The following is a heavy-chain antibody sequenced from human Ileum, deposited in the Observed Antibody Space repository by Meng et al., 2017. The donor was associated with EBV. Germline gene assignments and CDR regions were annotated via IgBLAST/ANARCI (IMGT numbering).Heavy chain of an antibody. J-gene: IGHJ4*02. CDR3: ARESYSDSSGYYSLDY. D-gene: IGHD3-22*01. V-gene: IGHV4-4*02. CDR2: IHHTEST. Sequence: QVQLPGSGPGLVKPSGTPSPPCPVLGGSISSSNWWSWVRQAPGKGLEWIGEIHHTESTNYNPSLKSRVTISVDKSKNQFSLKLSSVTAADTAVYYCARESYSDSSGYYSLDYWGQGSLVTVSS. CDR1: GGSISSSNW.